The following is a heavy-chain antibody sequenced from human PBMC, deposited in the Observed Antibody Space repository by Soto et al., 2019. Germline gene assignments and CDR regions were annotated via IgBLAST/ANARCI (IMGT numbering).Heavy chain of an antibody. Sequence: GGSLRLSCTASGFTFNVYGMHCVRQAPGKGLEWVSLISFDGKNKFYTDSVKGRFTIYRDNSKNTLYLQMNSLRVEDTAVYYCAKDREYYYGSGSYSPFDHWGQGTLVTVSS. V-gene: IGHV3-30*18. CDR1: GFTFNVYG. D-gene: IGHD3-10*01. CDR3: AKDREYYYGSGSYSPFDH. J-gene: IGHJ4*02. CDR2: ISFDGKNK.